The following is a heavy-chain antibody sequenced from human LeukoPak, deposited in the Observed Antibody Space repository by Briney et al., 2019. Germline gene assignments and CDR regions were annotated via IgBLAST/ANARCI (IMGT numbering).Heavy chain of an antibody. Sequence: SGGSLRLSCAASGFTFSSYSMNWVRQAPGKGLEWVSSISSSSSYIYYADSVKGRFTISRDNAKNSLYLQMNSLRAEDTAVYYCASPLNPDAFDIWGQGTMVTVSS. CDR2: ISSSSSYI. J-gene: IGHJ3*02. V-gene: IGHV3-21*01. CDR3: ASPLNPDAFDI. CDR1: GFTFSSYS.